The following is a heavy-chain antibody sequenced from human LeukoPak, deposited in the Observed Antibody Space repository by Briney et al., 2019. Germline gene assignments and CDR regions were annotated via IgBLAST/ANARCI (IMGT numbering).Heavy chain of an antibody. CDR1: GYTFINHG. V-gene: IGHV1-18*01. J-gene: IGHJ4*02. CDR3: AKGSSGWSLDY. CDR2: TSTYNT. Sequence: GASVKVSCKASGYTFINHGISWVRQAPGQGLEWMGWTSTYNTNYIQKLQGRVTMITDTSTSTAYMELRGLRSDDTAVYYCAKGSSGWSLDYWGQGTLVTVSS. D-gene: IGHD6-19*01.